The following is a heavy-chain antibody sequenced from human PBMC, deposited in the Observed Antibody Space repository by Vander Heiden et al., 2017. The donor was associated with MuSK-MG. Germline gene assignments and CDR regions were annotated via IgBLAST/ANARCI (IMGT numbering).Heavy chain of an antibody. Sequence: QVQLQESCPRLVKPSGTLSLTCTVPRGPIISTYWGRWVRQSPGGRLEWIGEIYHSDATNYNPSLKGRVTISLDKSRNQFSLTLKSVTAADTAIYYCAREKEFDYDDYGFFDFWGQGTQVTVSS. J-gene: IGHJ4*02. CDR2: IYHSDAT. D-gene: IGHD4-17*01. CDR3: AREKEFDYDDYGFFDF. CDR1: RGPIISTYW. V-gene: IGHV4-4*02.